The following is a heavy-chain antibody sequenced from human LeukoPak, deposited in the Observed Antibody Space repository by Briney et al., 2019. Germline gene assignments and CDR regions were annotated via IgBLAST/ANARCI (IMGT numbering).Heavy chain of an antibody. V-gene: IGHV4-34*01. D-gene: IGHD3-10*01. CDR2: INHSGST. J-gene: IGHJ3*02. CDR3: ARERPPYYYGSGSYRAFDI. CDR1: GGSFSGYY. Sequence: PSETLSLTCAVYGGSFSGYYWSWIRQPPGKGLEWIGEINHSGSTNYNPSLKSRVTISVDTSKNQFSLKLNSVTAADTAVYYCARERPPYYYGSGSYRAFDIWGQGTMVTVSS.